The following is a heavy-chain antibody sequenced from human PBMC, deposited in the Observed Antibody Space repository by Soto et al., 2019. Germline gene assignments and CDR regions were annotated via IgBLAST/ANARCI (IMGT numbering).Heavy chain of an antibody. CDR3: ARSVAGPSDY. D-gene: IGHD6-19*01. CDR1: GGSFSGYY. V-gene: IGHV4-34*01. CDR2: INHSGST. J-gene: IGHJ4*02. Sequence: LSLTCAVYGGSFSGYYWSWIRQPPGKGLEWIGEINHSGSTNYNPSLKSRVTISVDTSKNQFSLKLSSVTAADTAVYYCARSVAGPSDYWGQGTLVTVSS.